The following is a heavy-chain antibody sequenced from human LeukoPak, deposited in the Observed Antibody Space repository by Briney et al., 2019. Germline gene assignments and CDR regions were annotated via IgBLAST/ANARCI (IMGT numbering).Heavy chain of an antibody. Sequence: PGGSLRLSCAASGFTFSNYAMSWVRQAPGKGLEWVSSISGSGVSTYYADSVKGRFIISRDNSKNTFYLRMDSLRADDTAMYYCAKGKVNHLGGLDYWGQGTLVTVSS. J-gene: IGHJ4*02. D-gene: IGHD1-14*01. CDR3: AKGKVNHLGGLDY. CDR1: GFTFSNYA. CDR2: ISGSGVST. V-gene: IGHV3-23*01.